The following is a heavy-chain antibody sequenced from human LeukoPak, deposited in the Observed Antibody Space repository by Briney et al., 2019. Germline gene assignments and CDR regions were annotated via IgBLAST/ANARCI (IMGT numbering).Heavy chain of an antibody. Sequence: ASVKVSCKASGYTFTSYDINWVRQATGQGLEWMGWMNPNSGNTGYAQKSQGRVTMTRNTSISTAYMELSSLRSEDTAVYYCARGYIYYDFWSGYVGYYYMDVWGKGTTVTVSS. CDR2: MNPNSGNT. CDR3: ARGYIYYDFWSGYVGYYYMDV. CDR1: GYTFTSYD. V-gene: IGHV1-8*01. D-gene: IGHD3-3*01. J-gene: IGHJ6*03.